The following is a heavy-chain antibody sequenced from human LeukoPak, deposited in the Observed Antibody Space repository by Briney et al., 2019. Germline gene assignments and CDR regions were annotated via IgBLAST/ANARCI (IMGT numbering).Heavy chain of an antibody. CDR2: IIPILGIA. CDR1: GGTFSSYA. J-gene: IGHJ5*02. D-gene: IGHD3-22*01. V-gene: IGHV1-69*04. CDR3: ARDSPHPDNYYDSSGYYGGTPWFDP. Sequence: GASVKVSCKASGGTFSSYAISWVRQAPGQGLEWMGRIIPILGIANYAQKFQGRVTITADKSTSTAYMELSSLRSEDTAVYYCARDSPHPDNYYDSSGYYGGTPWFDPWGQGTLVTVSS.